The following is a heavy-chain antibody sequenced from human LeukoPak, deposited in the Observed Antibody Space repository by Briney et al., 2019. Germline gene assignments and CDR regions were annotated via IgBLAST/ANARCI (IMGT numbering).Heavy chain of an antibody. V-gene: IGHV4-59*01. CDR3: ARGNSSSWYSPTFDY. D-gene: IGHD6-13*01. J-gene: IGHJ4*02. Sequence: SETLSLTCTVSGGSISSYYWSWIRQPPGKGLEWIGYIYYSGSTNYNPSLKSRVTISVDTSKNQFSLKLSSVTAADTAVYYCARGNSSSWYSPTFDYWGQGTLVTVSS. CDR2: IYYSGST. CDR1: GGSISSYY.